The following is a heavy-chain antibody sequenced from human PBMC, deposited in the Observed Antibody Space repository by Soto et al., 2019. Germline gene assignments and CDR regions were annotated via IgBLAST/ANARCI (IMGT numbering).Heavy chain of an antibody. J-gene: IGHJ6*02. D-gene: IGHD7-27*01. CDR3: ARRPNWGMEGLGA. CDR1: GFSLNTGGGG. Sequence: QITLKESGPTLVKPTQTLTLTCTLSGFSLNTGGGGVVWIRQPPGKALEWLALIYWNDDKRYSPSLKSRLTITKDTSRNQEVLTMTNMDPVDSATYYCARRPNWGMEGLGAWGQGTTVTVSS. CDR2: IYWNDDK. V-gene: IGHV2-5*01.